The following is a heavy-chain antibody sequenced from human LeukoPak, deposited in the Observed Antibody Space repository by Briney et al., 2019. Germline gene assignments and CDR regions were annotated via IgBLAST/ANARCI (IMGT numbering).Heavy chain of an antibody. J-gene: IGHJ4*02. CDR2: INHSGST. D-gene: IGHD2-2*01. CDR3: ARHGNVVVPAVMTFDY. CDR1: GGSFSGYY. Sequence: TSETLSLTCAVYGGSFSGYYWSWIRQPPGKGLEWIGEINHSGSTNYNPSLESRVTISVDTSKNQFSLKLSSVTAADTAVYYCARHGNVVVPAVMTFDYWGQGTLVTVSS. V-gene: IGHV4-34*01.